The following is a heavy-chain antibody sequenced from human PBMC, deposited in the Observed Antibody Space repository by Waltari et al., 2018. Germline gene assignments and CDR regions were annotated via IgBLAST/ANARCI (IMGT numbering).Heavy chain of an antibody. D-gene: IGHD5-12*01. J-gene: IGHJ3*02. CDR1: GGSISSGSYY. CDR2: IYTSGST. V-gene: IGHV4-61*09. CDR3: ARDEVEMATSDAFDI. Sequence: QVQLQESGPGLVKPSQTLSLTCTVSGGSISSGSYYWSWIRQPAGKGLEWIGYIYTSGSTNYNPSLKSRVTISVDTSKNQFSLKLSSVTAADTAVYYCARDEVEMATSDAFDIWGQGTMVTVSS.